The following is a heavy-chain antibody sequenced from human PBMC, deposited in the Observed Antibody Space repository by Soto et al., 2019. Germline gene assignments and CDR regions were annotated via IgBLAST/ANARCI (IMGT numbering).Heavy chain of an antibody. Sequence: VQLVESGGGLVKPGGSLRLSCAASGFTFSSYSMNWVRQAPGKGLEWVSSISSSSSYIYYADSVKGRFTISRDNAKNSLYLQMNSLRAEDTAVYYCARGLGLRGYSGYAHRWAVGFDYWGQGTLVTVSS. D-gene: IGHD5-12*01. CDR2: ISSSSSYI. V-gene: IGHV3-21*01. CDR3: ARGLGLRGYSGYAHRWAVGFDY. J-gene: IGHJ4*02. CDR1: GFTFSSYS.